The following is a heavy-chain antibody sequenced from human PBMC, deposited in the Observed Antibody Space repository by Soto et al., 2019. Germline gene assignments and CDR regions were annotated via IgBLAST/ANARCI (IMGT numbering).Heavy chain of an antibody. V-gene: IGHV4-30-4*01. CDR2: IYNGGST. Sequence: SETLSLTCTVSGDSVSSVGFHWAWLRRPPGKGLEWIGYIYNGGSTYYRPSLESRMHMSLEATRNNYSLRLTSVTAADKAVYFCETDPVGLDTISYFDYWGQGKLVT. CDR3: ETDPVGLDTISYFDY. D-gene: IGHD1-1*01. CDR1: GDSVSSVGFH. J-gene: IGHJ4*02.